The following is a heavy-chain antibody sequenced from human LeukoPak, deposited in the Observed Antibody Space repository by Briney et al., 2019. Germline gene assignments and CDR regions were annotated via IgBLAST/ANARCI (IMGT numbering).Heavy chain of an antibody. J-gene: IGHJ3*02. Sequence: PSQTLSLTCTVSGGSISSGSYYWSWIRQPAGKGLEWIGRIYTSGSTNYNPSLKSRVTISVDTSKNQFSLKLSSVTAADTAVYYCARARNTYYYDSSGYYYSPDAFDIWGQGTIVTVSS. CDR1: GGSISSGSYY. CDR2: IYTSGST. CDR3: ARARNTYYYDSSGYYYSPDAFDI. D-gene: IGHD3-22*01. V-gene: IGHV4-61*02.